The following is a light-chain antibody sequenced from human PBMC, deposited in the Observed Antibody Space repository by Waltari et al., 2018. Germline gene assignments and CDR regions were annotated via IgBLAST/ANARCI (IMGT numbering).Light chain of an antibody. Sequence: SALTQPASVSGSPGQSITISCTGTSSDVAKYNLVSWYQQHPGKAPKLIIYEGSKRPSGVSNRFSGSKSGNTASLTISGLQAEDEADYYCCSYAGDTTWVFGGGTKLTVL. CDR3: CSYAGDTTWV. CDR2: EGS. J-gene: IGLJ3*02. V-gene: IGLV2-23*01. CDR1: SSDVAKYNL.